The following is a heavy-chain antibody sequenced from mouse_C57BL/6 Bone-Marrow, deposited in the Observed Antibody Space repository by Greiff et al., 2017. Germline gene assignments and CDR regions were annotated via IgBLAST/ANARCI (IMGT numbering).Heavy chain of an antibody. CDR3: TTLKLAWFAY. Sequence: VQLQQSGAELVRPGASVKLSCTASGFNIKDDYMHWVKQRPEQGLEWIGWIDPENGDTEYASKFQGKAPITADTSSNTAYLQLSSLTSEDTAVYYCTTLKLAWFAYWGQGTLVTVSA. J-gene: IGHJ3*01. CDR1: GFNIKDDY. CDR2: IDPENGDT. V-gene: IGHV14-4*01.